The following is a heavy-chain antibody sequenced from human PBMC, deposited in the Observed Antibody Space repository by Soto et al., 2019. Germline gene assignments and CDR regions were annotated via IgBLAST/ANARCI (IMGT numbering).Heavy chain of an antibody. CDR3: ARSAYYDILTGYYNVMGY. J-gene: IGHJ4*02. CDR1: GYTFTSYG. D-gene: IGHD3-9*01. CDR2: TSAYNGNT. Sequence: QVQLVQSGAEVKKPGASVKVSCKASGYTFTSYGISWVRQAPGQGLEWMGWTSAYNGNTNYAQKLQGRVTMTTDTSTSTAYMELRSLRSDDTAGYYCARSAYYDILTGYYNVMGYWGQGTLVTVSS. V-gene: IGHV1-18*01.